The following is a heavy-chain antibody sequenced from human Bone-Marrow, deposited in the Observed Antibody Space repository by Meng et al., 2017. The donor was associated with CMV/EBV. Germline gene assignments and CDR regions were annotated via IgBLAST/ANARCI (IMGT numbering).Heavy chain of an antibody. J-gene: IGHJ5*02. CDR3: ARDRDPLVAIRLGWFDP. V-gene: IGHV1-2*02. Sequence: ASVKVSCKASGYTFTDHYVHWVRQAPGQGLEWMGWINPDTGGTNYAQKFQGRVTMTRDTSINTAYMELNRVRSDDTAVYYCARDRDPLVAIRLGWFDPWGQGTLVTFSS. D-gene: IGHD2-21*01. CDR1: GYTFTDHY. CDR2: INPDTGGT.